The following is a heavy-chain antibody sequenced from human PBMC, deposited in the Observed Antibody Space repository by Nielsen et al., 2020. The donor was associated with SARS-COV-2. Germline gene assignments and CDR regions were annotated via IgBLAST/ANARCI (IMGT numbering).Heavy chain of an antibody. V-gene: IGHV3-30*02. CDR1: GFSFSSSG. D-gene: IGHD6-6*01. Sequence: GGSLRLSCAASGFSFSSSGMHWVRQAPGKGLEWVAFILYDGSSKYYADSVKGRFTISRDNSKNTLYLQMNSLRAEDMAVYYCVKWVQLDLGYYYHGMDVWGQGTTVTVSS. CDR2: ILYDGSSK. CDR3: VKWVQLDLGYYYHGMDV. J-gene: IGHJ6*02.